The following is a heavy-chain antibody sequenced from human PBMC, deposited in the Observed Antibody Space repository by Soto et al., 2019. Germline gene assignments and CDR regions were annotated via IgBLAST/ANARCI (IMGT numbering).Heavy chain of an antibody. V-gene: IGHV1-69*02. Sequence: QVQLVQSGAAVKKPGSSVKVSCKASGGTFSSYTISWVRQAPGQGLEWMGRIIPILGIANYAQKFQGRVTITADKSTSTAYMELSSLRSEDTAVYYCARFNIAVAAVGKDAFDIWGQGTMVTVSS. CDR1: GGTFSSYT. CDR3: ARFNIAVAAVGKDAFDI. D-gene: IGHD6-19*01. J-gene: IGHJ3*02. CDR2: IIPILGIA.